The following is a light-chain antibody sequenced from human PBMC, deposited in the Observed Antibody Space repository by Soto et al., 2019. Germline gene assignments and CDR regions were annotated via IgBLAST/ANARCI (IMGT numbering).Light chain of an antibody. CDR3: NSSTTSIVV. Sequence: QSVLTQPASVSGSPGQSITISCTGSSSDVGGYNYVSWYQQHPGKAPKLMIYEVSNRPSGVSNRFSGSKSGNTASLTISGLPAEDEADYYCNSSTTSIVVFGGGTKLTVL. CDR1: SSDVGGYNY. J-gene: IGLJ2*01. CDR2: EVS. V-gene: IGLV2-14*01.